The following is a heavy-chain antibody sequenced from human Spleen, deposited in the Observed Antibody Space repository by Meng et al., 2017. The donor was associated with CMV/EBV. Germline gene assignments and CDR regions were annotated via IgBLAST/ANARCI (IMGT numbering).Heavy chain of an antibody. J-gene: IGHJ5*02. Sequence: SETLSLTCAVSGGSFSGHYWSWIRQPPGKGLEWIGSIYYSGSTHYNPSLKSRVTISVDTSKNQFSLKLSSVTAADTAVYYCARGARGIVLVPATIWFDPWGQGTLVTVSS. CDR2: IYYSGST. CDR3: ARGARGIVLVPATIWFDP. CDR1: GGSFSGHY. D-gene: IGHD2-2*01. V-gene: IGHV4-34*01.